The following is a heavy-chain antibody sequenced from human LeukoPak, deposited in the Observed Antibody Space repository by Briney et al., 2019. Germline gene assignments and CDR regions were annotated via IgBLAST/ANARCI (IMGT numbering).Heavy chain of an antibody. D-gene: IGHD5-24*01. CDR2: ISSSSSTI. CDR3: ARDRLQMLDY. Sequence: GGSLRLSCAASGFIFSSYSMNWVRQAPGKGLEWVSYISSSSSTIYYADSVKGRFTISRDNAKNSLYLQMNSLRAEDTAVYYCARDRLQMLDYWGQGTLVTVSS. J-gene: IGHJ4*02. CDR1: GFIFSSYS. V-gene: IGHV3-48*01.